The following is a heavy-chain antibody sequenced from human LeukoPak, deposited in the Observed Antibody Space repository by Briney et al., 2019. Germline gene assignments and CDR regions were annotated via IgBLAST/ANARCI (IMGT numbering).Heavy chain of an antibody. Sequence: RGSPRLSCSASGFTFSRYAMHWVRQAPGKGLEYVSAISSNGGSTYYADSVKGRFTISRDNSKNTLYLQMSSLRAEDTAVYYCVKDGSGSYYTYYFDYWGQGTLVTVSS. V-gene: IGHV3-64D*06. D-gene: IGHD3-10*01. CDR1: GFTFSRYA. CDR3: VKDGSGSYYTYYFDY. CDR2: ISSNGGST. J-gene: IGHJ4*02.